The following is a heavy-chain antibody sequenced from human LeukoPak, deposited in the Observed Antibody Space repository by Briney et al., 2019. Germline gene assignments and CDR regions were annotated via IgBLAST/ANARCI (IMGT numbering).Heavy chain of an antibody. V-gene: IGHV3-7*01. CDR3: ARSGYGMDV. CDR2: IKNDGAVK. Sequence: GGSLRLSCAASGFTFSYHWMTWVRQAPGKGLEWVANIKNDGAVKNYVDSVKGRFTISRDNAKNSLYLQMNSLRAEDTAVYYCARSGYGMDVWGQGTTVTVSS. J-gene: IGHJ6*02. CDR1: GFTFSYHW.